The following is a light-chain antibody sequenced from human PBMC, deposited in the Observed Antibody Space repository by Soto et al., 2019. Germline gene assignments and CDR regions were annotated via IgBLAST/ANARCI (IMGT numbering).Light chain of an antibody. CDR3: QQSYSTPMYT. J-gene: IGKJ2*01. CDR1: QSISSY. CDR2: AAS. V-gene: IGKV1-39*01. Sequence: DIQMTQSPSSLSASVGDRVTIACLSSQSISSYLNWYQQKPGKAPKLLIYAASSLQSGVPSRFSGSGSGTDFTLTISSLQPEDFATYYCQQSYSTPMYTFGQVTMVDIK.